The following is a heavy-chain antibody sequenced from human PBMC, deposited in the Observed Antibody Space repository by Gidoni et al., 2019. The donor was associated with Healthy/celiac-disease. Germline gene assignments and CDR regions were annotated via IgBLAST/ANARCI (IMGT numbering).Heavy chain of an antibody. Sequence: QVLLVQSGAEAKKPGASVKVSRKASGYTFTSYVISWVRQDPGQGLEWMGWISAYDGNKNYAQKLQGRVTMATGTSTSTAYMELRSLRSDDTTVYYCARVRDVGIVATVVFDYWGQGTLVTVSS. CDR2: ISAYDGNK. CDR1: GYTFTSYV. J-gene: IGHJ4*02. D-gene: IGHD5-12*01. V-gene: IGHV1-18*04. CDR3: ARVRDVGIVATVVFDY.